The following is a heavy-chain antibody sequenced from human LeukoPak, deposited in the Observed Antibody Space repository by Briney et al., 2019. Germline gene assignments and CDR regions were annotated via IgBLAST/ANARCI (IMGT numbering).Heavy chain of an antibody. J-gene: IGHJ5*02. Sequence: GGSLRLSCTASGFTFSVYAMIWARQAPEKGLEWVSGISGSGGSTYYADSVKGRFTISRDNSKNTLYLQMNSLRAEDTAVYYCAKVWSADFWSCYFTWFDPWGQGTLVTVSS. D-gene: IGHD3-3*01. V-gene: IGHV3-23*01. CDR2: ISGSGGST. CDR3: AKVWSADFWSCYFTWFDP. CDR1: GFTFSVYA.